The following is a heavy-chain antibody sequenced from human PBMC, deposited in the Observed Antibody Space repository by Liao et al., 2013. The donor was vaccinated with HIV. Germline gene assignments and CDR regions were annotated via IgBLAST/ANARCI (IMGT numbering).Heavy chain of an antibody. J-gene: IGHJ6*03. CDR1: GGSFSGYY. D-gene: IGHD3-10*01. CDR2: INHSGSS. Sequence: QVQLQQWGAGLLKPSETLSLTCAVYGGSFSGYYWNWIRQPPGKGLEWIGEINHSGSSNNNPSLKSRVAISIDTSKNHFSLKMTSVTAADTAVYYCAKSDYGAGSDNYSYYYTDVWGEGTTVTVSS. CDR3: AKSDYGAGSDNYSYYYTDV. V-gene: IGHV4-34*01.